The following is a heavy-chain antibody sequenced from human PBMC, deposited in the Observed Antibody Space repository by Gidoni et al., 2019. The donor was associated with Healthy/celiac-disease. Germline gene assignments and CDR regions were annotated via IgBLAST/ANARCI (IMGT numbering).Heavy chain of an antibody. CDR2: IWYDGSNK. V-gene: IGHV3-33*01. Sequence: QVQLVESGGGVVQPGRSLTLTCTASGFRFSGYGLAWVRQAPGKGPEWVAVIWYDGSNKYYADSVKGRFTISRDNSKNTLYLQMNSLRAEDTAVYYCARDPHIVVVPAAILGWWFDPWGQGTLVTVSS. D-gene: IGHD2-2*01. J-gene: IGHJ5*02. CDR3: ARDPHIVVVPAAILGWWFDP. CDR1: GFRFSGYG.